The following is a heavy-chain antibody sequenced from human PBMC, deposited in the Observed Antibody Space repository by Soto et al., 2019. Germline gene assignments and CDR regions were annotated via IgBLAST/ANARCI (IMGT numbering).Heavy chain of an antibody. Sequence: PGESLKISCKGSGYSFTSYWIGWVRQMPGKGLEWMGIIYPGDSDTRYNPSFQGQVTISADKSISTAYLQWSSLKASDTAMYYCVRYCGYYCYGKDVWGQGTSDTVSS. D-gene: IGHD2-21*01. J-gene: IGHJ6*02. CDR1: GYSFTSYW. V-gene: IGHV5-51*01. CDR2: IYPGDSDT. CDR3: VRYCGYYCYGKDV.